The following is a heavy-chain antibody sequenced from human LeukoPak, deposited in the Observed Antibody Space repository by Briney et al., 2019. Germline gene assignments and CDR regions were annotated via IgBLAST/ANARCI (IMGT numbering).Heavy chain of an antibody. J-gene: IGHJ4*02. Sequence: ASVKVSCKASGYTLSDHYIHWVRQAPGQGLEWMGWITPRSGGTNYAQKFQGRLTMTRDTSITTAYMELSSLRTDDTAVYYCTRRMGSGYDFGYWGRGTLVTVSS. CDR2: ITPRSGGT. CDR3: TRRMGSGYDFGY. CDR1: GYTLSDHY. V-gene: IGHV1-2*02. D-gene: IGHD5-12*01.